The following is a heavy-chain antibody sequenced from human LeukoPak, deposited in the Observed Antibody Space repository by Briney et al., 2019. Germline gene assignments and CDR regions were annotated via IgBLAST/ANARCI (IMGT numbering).Heavy chain of an antibody. CDR3: AKPISGGLAVTADWFDP. J-gene: IGHJ5*01. D-gene: IGHD6-19*01. CDR2: INANSGTT. Sequence: SGGSLRLSCAASGFASSFYAMSWLRQPPGKGLEWVSTINANSGTTSYAASVRGRFTISRDNSKNTLYLQLNTLRAEDTALYYCAKPISGGLAVTADWFDPWGQGTLVVVSS. V-gene: IGHV3-23*01. CDR1: GFASSFYA.